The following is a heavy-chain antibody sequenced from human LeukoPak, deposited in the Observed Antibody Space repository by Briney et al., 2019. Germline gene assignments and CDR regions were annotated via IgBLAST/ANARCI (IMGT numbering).Heavy chain of an antibody. D-gene: IGHD2-2*01. J-gene: IGHJ3*02. CDR2: ISYDGSNK. Sequence: GGSLRLSCAASGFTFSDYYMSWIRQAPGKGLEWVAVISYDGSNKYYADSVKGRFTISRDNSKNTLYLQMNSLRAEDTAVYYCAKDLVYLGYCSSTSCYAYAIDIWGQGTMVTVSS. V-gene: IGHV3-30*18. CDR1: GFTFSDYY. CDR3: AKDLVYLGYCSSTSCYAYAIDI.